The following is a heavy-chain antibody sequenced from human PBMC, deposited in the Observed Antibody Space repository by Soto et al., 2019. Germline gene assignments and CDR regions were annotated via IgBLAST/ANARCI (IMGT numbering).Heavy chain of an antibody. Sequence: GGSLRLSCAASGFTFSSYGMHWVRQAPGKGLEWVAVISYDGSNKYYADSVKGRFTISRDNSKNTLYLQMNSLRAEDTAVYYCAKDRRGYCSSTSCSGGDYWGQGTLVTVS. J-gene: IGHJ4*02. V-gene: IGHV3-30*18. CDR3: AKDRRGYCSSTSCSGGDY. CDR1: GFTFSSYG. CDR2: ISYDGSNK. D-gene: IGHD2-2*01.